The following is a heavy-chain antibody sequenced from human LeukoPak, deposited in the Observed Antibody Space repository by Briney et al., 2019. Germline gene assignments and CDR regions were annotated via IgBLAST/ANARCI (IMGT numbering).Heavy chain of an antibody. Sequence: PGRSLRLSCAASGFTFSTYGIHWVRQAPGKGLEWVAVIWYDGSFKYYADSVKDRFTISRDNSKNTLYLQMNSLRAEDTGVYYCARAVGPYDYWGQGTLVTVSS. D-gene: IGHD3-10*01. J-gene: IGHJ4*02. CDR3: ARAVGPYDY. V-gene: IGHV3-33*01. CDR2: IWYDGSFK. CDR1: GFTFSTYG.